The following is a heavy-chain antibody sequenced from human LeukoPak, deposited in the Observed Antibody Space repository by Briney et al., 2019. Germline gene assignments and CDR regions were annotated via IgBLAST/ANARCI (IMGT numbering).Heavy chain of an antibody. D-gene: IGHD6-6*01. CDR2: ISPTGSTT. J-gene: IGHJ4*02. CDR3: ARGPNSNWSGLDF. Sequence: GGSLRLSCTASGFSFSGHCMHWARQLPGKGLVWVSRISPTGSTTSCADSVTGRFTVSRDKAKNTLYLQVNNLRAEGPAVYYCARGPNSNWSGLDFWGQGTLLTVSS. CDR1: GFSFSGHC. V-gene: IGHV3-74*01.